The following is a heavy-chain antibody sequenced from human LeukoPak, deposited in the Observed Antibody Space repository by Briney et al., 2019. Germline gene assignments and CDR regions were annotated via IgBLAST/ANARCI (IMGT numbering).Heavy chain of an antibody. CDR3: AKEAVAGTSDFDY. D-gene: IGHD6-19*01. J-gene: IGHJ4*02. CDR2: IWDDGSNK. V-gene: IGHV3-30*02. Sequence: GGSLRLSCAASGFTFSSYGMHWVRQAPGKGLEWVAFIWDDGSNKYYADSVKGRFTISRDNSKNTLYLQMNSLRAEDTAVYYCAKEAVAGTSDFDYWGQGTLVTVSS. CDR1: GFTFSSYG.